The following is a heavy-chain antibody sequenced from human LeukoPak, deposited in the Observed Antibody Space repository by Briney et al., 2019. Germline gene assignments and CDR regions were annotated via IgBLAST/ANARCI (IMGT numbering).Heavy chain of an antibody. CDR2: ISSSSYI. Sequence: GGSLRLSCAASGFTFSSYSMNWVRQAPGKGLEWVSSISSSSYIYYADSVKGRFTISRDNAKNSLYLQMNSLRAEDTAVYYCARDFYGDYVGYYFDYWGQGTLVTVSS. V-gene: IGHV3-21*01. CDR1: GFTFSSYS. CDR3: ARDFYGDYVGYYFDY. J-gene: IGHJ4*02. D-gene: IGHD4-17*01.